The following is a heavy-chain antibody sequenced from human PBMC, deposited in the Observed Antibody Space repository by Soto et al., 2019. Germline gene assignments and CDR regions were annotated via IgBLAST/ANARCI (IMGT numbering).Heavy chain of an antibody. D-gene: IGHD4-17*01. CDR3: ATYGGDSGGYEYFQR. V-gene: IGHV3-23*01. J-gene: IGHJ1*01. CDR1: GFTFTSYD. CDR2: ISGSSDT. Sequence: EVQLLESGGGLEPPGGSLRLSCVTSGFTFTSYDMSWVRQAPGKGLEWVSAISGSSDTYYPDSVKGRFTISRDNSRSTLYLQMNSLRAEDTAVYYCATYGGDSGGYEYFQRWGQGCLVTVSS.